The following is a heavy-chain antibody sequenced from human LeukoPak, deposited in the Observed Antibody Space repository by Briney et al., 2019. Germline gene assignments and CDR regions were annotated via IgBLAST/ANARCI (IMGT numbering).Heavy chain of an antibody. CDR3: EKAGWYSAKTDATYDDAYDI. CDR1: GFSLNHYA. CDR2: ISAGGGVT. D-gene: IGHD1-26*01. Sequence: GGSLRLSCSASGFSLNHYAMSGLRQAPGKGLEWVSAISAGGGVTYYADSVKGRLTISRDNYNTQVFLQMNSLRADDTAVYYCEKAGWYSAKTDATYDDAYDIWGRGTMVTVSS. V-gene: IGHV3-23*01. J-gene: IGHJ3*02.